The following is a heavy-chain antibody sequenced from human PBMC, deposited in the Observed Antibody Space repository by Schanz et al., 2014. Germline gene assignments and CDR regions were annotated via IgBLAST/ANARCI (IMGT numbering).Heavy chain of an antibody. Sequence: GQLLESGGGLIQPGGSLRLSCAASGFIFSSYGLHWVRQAPGKGLEWVAFIWYDGSNKYYADSVKGRFTISRENAKNSLYLQMNSLRAEYTAVYYCARDLEGYDGGGGGFDPWGQGTLXTVSS. J-gene: IGHJ5*02. D-gene: IGHD2-21*01. V-gene: IGHV3-30*02. CDR3: ARDLEGYDGGGGGFDP. CDR1: GFIFSSYG. CDR2: IWYDGSNK.